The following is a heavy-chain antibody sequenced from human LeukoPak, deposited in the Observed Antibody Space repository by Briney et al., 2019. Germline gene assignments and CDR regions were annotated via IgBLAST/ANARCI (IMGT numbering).Heavy chain of an antibody. V-gene: IGHV4-59*01. D-gene: IGHD3-3*01. CDR3: ARETLWSGYFDY. Sequence: SETLSLSCTVSGGSISSYYWTWIRQPPGKGLEWIGYIYYSGGTDYNPSLKSRVTISVDTSKNQFSLNLSSVTAADTAVYYCARETLWSGYFDYWGQGTLVTVSS. CDR1: GGSISSYY. J-gene: IGHJ4*02. CDR2: IYYSGGT.